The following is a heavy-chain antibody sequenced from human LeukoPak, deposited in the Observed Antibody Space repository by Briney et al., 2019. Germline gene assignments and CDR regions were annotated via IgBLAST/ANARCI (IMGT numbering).Heavy chain of an antibody. CDR2: ISGGGGST. J-gene: IGHJ4*02. Sequence: PGGSLRLSCAASGFTFSSSAMSWVRQAPGKGLEWVSAISGGGGSTYYAASVKGRFTISRDNSKNTLYLQMNSLRAEDTAVYYCAKDPTYYDSLGYWGQGTLVTVSS. D-gene: IGHD3-3*01. CDR3: AKDPTYYDSLGY. V-gene: IGHV3-23*01. CDR1: GFTFSSSA.